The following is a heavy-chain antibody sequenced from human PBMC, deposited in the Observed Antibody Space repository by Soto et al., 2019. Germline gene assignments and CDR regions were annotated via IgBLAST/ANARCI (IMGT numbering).Heavy chain of an antibody. V-gene: IGHV4-59*01. Sequence: SETLSLTCTVSGGSISSYYWSWIRQPPGKGLEWIGYIYYSGSTNYNPSLKSRVTISVDTSKNQFSLKLSSVTAADTAVYYCAKDGYCSSTSCLHNWSDPWGQGTLVTVSS. CDR2: IYYSGST. D-gene: IGHD2-2*03. CDR3: AKDGYCSSTSCLHNWSDP. CDR1: GGSISSYY. J-gene: IGHJ5*02.